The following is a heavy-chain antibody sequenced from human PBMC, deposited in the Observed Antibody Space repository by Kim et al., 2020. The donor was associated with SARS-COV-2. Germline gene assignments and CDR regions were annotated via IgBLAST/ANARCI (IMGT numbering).Heavy chain of an antibody. CDR3: ARATAVPTAYYYFDLGV. J-gene: IGHJ6*01. CDR2: ITPLFGGPT. CDR1: GGSFTDFA. D-gene: IGHD3-10*02. V-gene: IGHV1-69*13. Sequence: SVKVSCKSSGGSFTDFAFTWVRQTPGRGLEWMGGITPLFGGPTDYAQRFHDRLTITADATTNTVYMDLSSLTSTDTAVFYCARATAVPTAYYYFDLGVW.